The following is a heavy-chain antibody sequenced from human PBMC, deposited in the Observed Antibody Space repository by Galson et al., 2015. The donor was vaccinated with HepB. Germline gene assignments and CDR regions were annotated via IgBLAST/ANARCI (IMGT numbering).Heavy chain of an antibody. V-gene: IGHV7-4-1*02. Sequence: SVKVSCKASGYTFTSYAMNWVRQAPGQGLEWMGWINTNTGNPTYAQGFTGRFVFSLDTSVSTAYLQISSLKAEDTAVYYCYGSGREPGLHAFDIWGQGTMVTVSS. J-gene: IGHJ3*02. CDR1: GYTFTSYA. D-gene: IGHD3-10*01. CDR3: YGSGREPGLHAFDI. CDR2: INTNTGNP.